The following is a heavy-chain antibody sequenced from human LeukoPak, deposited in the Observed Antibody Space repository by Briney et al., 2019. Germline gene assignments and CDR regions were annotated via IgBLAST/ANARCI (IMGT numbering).Heavy chain of an antibody. D-gene: IGHD3-10*01. V-gene: IGHV3-53*01. J-gene: IGHJ6*02. CDR3: ARDRVRLSNYYYYYGMDV. CDR2: IYSGGST. Sequence: GGSLRLSCAASGFTVSSNYMSWVRQAPGKGLEWVSVIYSGGSTYYADSVKGRFTISRDNSKNTLYLQMNSLRAGDTAVYYCARDRVRLSNYYYYYGMDVWGQGTAVTVSS. CDR1: GFTVSSNY.